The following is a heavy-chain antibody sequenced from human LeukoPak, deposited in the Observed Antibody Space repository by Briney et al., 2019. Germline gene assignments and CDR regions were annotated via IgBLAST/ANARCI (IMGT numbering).Heavy chain of an antibody. CDR3: ARGRYGYSYYYYMDV. D-gene: IGHD3-9*01. CDR1: GGSFSGYY. Sequence: SETLSLTCAVYGGSFSGYYWSWIRQPPGKGLEWIGEINHSGSTNYNPSLKSRVTISVDTSKNQFSLKLSSVTAADTAVYYCARGRYGYSYYYYMDVWGKGTTVTVSS. V-gene: IGHV4-34*01. J-gene: IGHJ6*03. CDR2: INHSGST.